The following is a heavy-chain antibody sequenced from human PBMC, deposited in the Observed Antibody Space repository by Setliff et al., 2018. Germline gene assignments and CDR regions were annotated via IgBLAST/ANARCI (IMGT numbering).Heavy chain of an antibody. Sequence: PGGSLRLSCAASGFTFSSYWMSWVRQAPGKGLEWVANIKQDGSEKYYVDSVKGRFTISRDNAENSLYLQMNSLRAEDTAVYYCAKDSGYSGWYAFDLWGQGTMVTVSS. J-gene: IGHJ3*01. CDR2: IKQDGSEK. D-gene: IGHD5-12*01. CDR1: GFTFSSYW. CDR3: AKDSGYSGWYAFDL. V-gene: IGHV3-7*01.